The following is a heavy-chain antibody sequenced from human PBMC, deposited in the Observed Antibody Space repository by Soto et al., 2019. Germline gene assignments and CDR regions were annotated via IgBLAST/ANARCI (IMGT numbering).Heavy chain of an antibody. Sequence: LRLSCEASGFIFSSYAITWVRQAPGKGLEWVSTISGTGVNTYYADSVKGRFTVSRDNSKNTVWLQMNSLRAADSSVYYCAKDSVHNLYRTSSLEDCFGPWGQGTLVTVSS. CDR2: ISGTGVNT. D-gene: IGHD6-6*01. CDR1: GFIFSSYA. CDR3: AKDSVHNLYRTSSLEDCFGP. V-gene: IGHV3-23*01. J-gene: IGHJ5*02.